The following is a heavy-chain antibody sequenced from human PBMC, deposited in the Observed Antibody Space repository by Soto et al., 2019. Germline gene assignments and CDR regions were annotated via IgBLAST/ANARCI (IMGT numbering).Heavy chain of an antibody. CDR1: GFTFSSYA. Sequence: GGSLRLSCAASGFTFSSYAMSWVRQAPGKGLEWVSAISGSGGSTYYADSVKGRFTISRDNSKNTLYLQMNSLRAEDTAVYYCASGGKNTIFGVVTPGSWGQGTLVTVS. CDR2: ISGSGGST. J-gene: IGHJ5*02. V-gene: IGHV3-23*01. CDR3: ASGGKNTIFGVVTPGS. D-gene: IGHD3-3*01.